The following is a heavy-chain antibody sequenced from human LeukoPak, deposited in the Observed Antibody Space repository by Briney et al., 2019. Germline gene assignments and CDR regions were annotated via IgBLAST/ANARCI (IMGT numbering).Heavy chain of an antibody. Sequence: GGSLRLSCAASGFTVSSNYMSWVCQAPGKGLEWVSVIYSGGSTYYADSVKGRFTISRHNSKNTLYLQMNSLRAEDTAVYYCARFGRIAARPADAFDIWGQGTMVTVSS. CDR1: GFTVSSNY. J-gene: IGHJ3*02. CDR2: IYSGGST. D-gene: IGHD6-6*01. CDR3: ARFGRIAARPADAFDI. V-gene: IGHV3-53*04.